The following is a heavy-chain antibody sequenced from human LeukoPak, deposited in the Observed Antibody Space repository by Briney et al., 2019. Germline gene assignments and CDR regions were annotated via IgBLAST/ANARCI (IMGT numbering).Heavy chain of an antibody. CDR1: GGTFSSYA. CDR3: ARDGAVTIFGVAPNWFDP. CDR2: IIPIFGTA. Sequence: GASVKVSCKASGGTFSSYAISWVRQAPGQGLEWMGGIIPIFGTANYAQKFQGRVTITADESTSTAYMELSSLRSEDTAVYYCARDGAVTIFGVAPNWFDPWGQGTLVTVSS. J-gene: IGHJ5*02. D-gene: IGHD3-3*01. V-gene: IGHV1-69*13.